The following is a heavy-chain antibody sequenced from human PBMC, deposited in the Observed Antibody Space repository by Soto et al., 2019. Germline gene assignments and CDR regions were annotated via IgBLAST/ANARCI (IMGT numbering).Heavy chain of an antibody. CDR3: ARGDGSYSAEYFQH. Sequence: QVQLVESGGGVVQPGRSLRLSCAASGFTFSSYGMHWVRQAPGKGLEWVAVIWYDGSNKYYADSVKGRFTISRDNSKNTLSLQMNSLRAEDTAVYYCARGDGSYSAEYFQHWGQGTLVTVSS. V-gene: IGHV3-33*01. D-gene: IGHD1-26*01. CDR2: IWYDGSNK. CDR1: GFTFSSYG. J-gene: IGHJ1*01.